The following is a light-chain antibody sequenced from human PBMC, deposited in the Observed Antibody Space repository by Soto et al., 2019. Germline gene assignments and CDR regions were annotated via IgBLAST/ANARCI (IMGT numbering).Light chain of an antibody. CDR1: HGISSY. Sequence: IQLTQSPSSLSASVGDRVTITCRASHGISSYLAWYQQKPEKAPKLLIYAASTLQSGVPSRFSGSGSGTDFTLTISSLQPEDFATYYCQQFNSYPLTFGGGTKVDIK. J-gene: IGKJ4*01. CDR3: QQFNSYPLT. CDR2: AAS. V-gene: IGKV1-9*01.